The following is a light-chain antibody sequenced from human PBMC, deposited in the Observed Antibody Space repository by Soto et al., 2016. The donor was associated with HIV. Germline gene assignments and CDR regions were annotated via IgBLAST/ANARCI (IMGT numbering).Light chain of an antibody. CDR3: QIWDSSTDHVV. V-gene: IGLV3-21*03. CDR1: KIGSKS. J-gene: IGLJ2*01. Sequence: SYELTQSFSVSVAPGKTANITCGGNKIGSKSVHWYQQKPGQAPVLVVYDNVDRPSGIPDRFSGSNSENMAILTISRAEAGDEADYYCQIWDSSTDHVVFGGGTKLTVL. CDR2: DNV.